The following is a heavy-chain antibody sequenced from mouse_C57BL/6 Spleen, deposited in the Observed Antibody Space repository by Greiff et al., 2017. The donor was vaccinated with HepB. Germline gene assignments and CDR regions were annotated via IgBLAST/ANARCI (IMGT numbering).Heavy chain of an antibody. J-gene: IGHJ3*01. Sequence: VQLQQSGAELVMPGASVKLSCKASGYTFTSYWMHWVKQRPGQGLEWIGEIDPSDSYTNYNQKFKGKSTLTVDKSSSTAYMQLSSLTSEDSAVYYGATQGLLQGLFAYWGQGTLVTVSA. V-gene: IGHV1-69*01. D-gene: IGHD2-3*01. CDR3: ATQGLLQGLFAY. CDR1: GYTFTSYW. CDR2: IDPSDSYT.